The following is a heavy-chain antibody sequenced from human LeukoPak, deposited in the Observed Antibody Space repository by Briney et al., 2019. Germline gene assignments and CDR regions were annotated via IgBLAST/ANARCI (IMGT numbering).Heavy chain of an antibody. CDR1: GFTFSSHW. Sequence: GGSLRLSCAASGFTFSSHWMSWVRQAPGKGLEWVANIKQDGSEKYYVDSVKGRFTISRDNAKNSLYLQMNSLRAEDTAVYYCARDRLDPEGGLCFDYWGQGTLVTVSS. CDR2: IKQDGSEK. J-gene: IGHJ4*02. CDR3: ARDRLDPEGGLCFDY. D-gene: IGHD2-15*01. V-gene: IGHV3-7*01.